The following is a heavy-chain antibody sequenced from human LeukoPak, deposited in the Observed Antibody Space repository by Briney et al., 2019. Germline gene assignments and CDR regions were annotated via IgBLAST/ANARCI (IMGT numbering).Heavy chain of an antibody. Sequence: GGSLRLSCASSGFTFSNAWMSWVRQAPGKGLEWVGRIKSKTDGGTTDYAAPVKGRFTISRDDSKNTLYLQMNSLKTEDTAVYYCTTRVGWSVTLVTIDYWGQGTLVTVSS. CDR3: TTRVGWSVTLVTIDY. V-gene: IGHV3-15*01. J-gene: IGHJ4*02. D-gene: IGHD4-11*01. CDR1: GFTFSNAW. CDR2: IKSKTDGGTT.